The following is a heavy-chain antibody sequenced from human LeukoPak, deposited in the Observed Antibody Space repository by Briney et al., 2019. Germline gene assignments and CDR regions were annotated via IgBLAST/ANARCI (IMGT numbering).Heavy chain of an antibody. J-gene: IGHJ6*02. V-gene: IGHV4-59*01. D-gene: IGHD5-24*01. CDR3: ARETEMHIDG. Sequence: SEPLSLICTVSGGSISSYYWNWIRQSPGKGLEWIGYIYYSGSPNFNPSLKSRVTISLDTAKSQNYLQLRSVNAAVTAVYYCARETEMHIDGWVQGTKVTVP. CDR2: IYYSGSP. CDR1: GGSISSYY.